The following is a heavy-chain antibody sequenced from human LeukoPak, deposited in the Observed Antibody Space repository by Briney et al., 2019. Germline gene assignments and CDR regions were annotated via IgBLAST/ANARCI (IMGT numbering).Heavy chain of an antibody. CDR3: ARALYSGSSWYFQH. CDR1: GGSISSYY. Sequence: SETLSLTCTVSGGSISSYYWSWIRQPAGKGLESIGRIYTSGSTNYNPSLKSRVTMSVDTSRNRFSLKLSSVTAADTAVYYCARALYSGSSWYFQHWGQGTLVTVSS. CDR2: IYTSGST. J-gene: IGHJ1*01. D-gene: IGHD1-26*01. V-gene: IGHV4-4*07.